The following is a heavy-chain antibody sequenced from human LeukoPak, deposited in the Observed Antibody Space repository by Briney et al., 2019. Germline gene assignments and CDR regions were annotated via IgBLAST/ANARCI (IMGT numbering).Heavy chain of an antibody. Sequence: SETLSLTCTVSGGSISSGGYYWSWIRQHPGNGLEWIGYIYYSGSTYYNPSLKSRVTISVDTSKNQFSLKLSSVTAADTAVYYCARDTAPYYYDSSGYYHWFDPWGQGTLVTVSS. V-gene: IGHV4-31*03. J-gene: IGHJ5*02. CDR3: ARDTAPYYYDSSGYYHWFDP. CDR2: IYYSGST. D-gene: IGHD3-22*01. CDR1: GGSISSGGYY.